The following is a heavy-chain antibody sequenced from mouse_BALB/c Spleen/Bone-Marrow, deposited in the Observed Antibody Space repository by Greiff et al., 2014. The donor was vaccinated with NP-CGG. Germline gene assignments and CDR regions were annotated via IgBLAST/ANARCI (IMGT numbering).Heavy chain of an antibody. CDR1: GYSITSYYS. Sequence: DVHLVESGPDLVKPSQSLSLTCTVTGYSITSYYSWHWIRQFPGNKLEWMGYIHYSGVTVYNPSLKSRISITRDTSNNQFFLQLNSVTTEDTTTYYCSRFAGTPDTMDYWGQGTSVTVSS. D-gene: IGHD4-1*01. J-gene: IGHJ4*01. CDR2: IHYSGVT. V-gene: IGHV3-1*02. CDR3: SRFAGTPDTMDY.